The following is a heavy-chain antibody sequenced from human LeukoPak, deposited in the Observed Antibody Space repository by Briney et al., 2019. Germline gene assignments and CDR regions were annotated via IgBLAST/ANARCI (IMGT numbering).Heavy chain of an antibody. J-gene: IGHJ3*02. CDR3: AKGSSGWSTDAFDI. D-gene: IGHD6-19*01. Sequence: GRSLRLSCAASGFTFDDYAMHWVRQAPGKGLEWVSGINWNTNSIKYADSVKGRFTISRDNAKNSLYLQMSSLRAEDTAFYYCAKGSSGWSTDAFDIWGQGTMVTVSS. CDR1: GFTFDDYA. CDR2: INWNTNSI. V-gene: IGHV3-9*01.